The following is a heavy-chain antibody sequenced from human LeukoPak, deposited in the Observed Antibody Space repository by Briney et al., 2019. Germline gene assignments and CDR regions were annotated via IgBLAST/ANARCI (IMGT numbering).Heavy chain of an antibody. Sequence: SETLSLTCTVSGVSISSYYWSWIRQPPGKGPEWIGYIYYSGSTNYNPSLKSRVTISVDTSKNQFSLKLSSVTAADTAVYYCAGWEPAYCGGDCYLYWGQGTLVTVSS. CDR2: IYYSGST. CDR1: GVSISSYY. CDR3: AGWEPAYCGGDCYLY. J-gene: IGHJ4*02. D-gene: IGHD2-21*02. V-gene: IGHV4-59*01.